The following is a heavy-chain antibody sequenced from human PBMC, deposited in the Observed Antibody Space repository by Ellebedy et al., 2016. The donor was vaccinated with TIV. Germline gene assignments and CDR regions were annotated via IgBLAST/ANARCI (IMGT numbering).Heavy chain of an antibody. J-gene: IGHJ4*02. CDR2: ITYDGSNQ. V-gene: IGHV3-30-3*01. Sequence: GESLKISCEASGFSFDIYSMHWVRQAPGKGLEWVAVITYDGSNQHYADSVKGRFTISRDNAKNSVSLQMDSLRAEDTAVYYCARDVAPSGLENYFDYWGQGTLVTVSS. CDR3: ARDVAPSGLENYFDY. CDR1: GFSFDIYS. D-gene: IGHD1-26*01.